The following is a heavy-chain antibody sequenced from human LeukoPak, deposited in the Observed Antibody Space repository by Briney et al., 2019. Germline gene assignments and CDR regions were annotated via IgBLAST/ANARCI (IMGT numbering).Heavy chain of an antibody. Sequence: ASVKVSCKASGYTFTGYYMHWVRQAPGQGLEWMGWINPNSGGTNYAQKFQGRVTMTRDTSISTAYMELSRLRSDDTAVYYCARDNSRDGYNLLDYWGQGTQVTVSS. D-gene: IGHD5-24*01. CDR1: GYTFTGYY. J-gene: IGHJ4*02. CDR3: ARDNSRDGYNLLDY. V-gene: IGHV1-2*02. CDR2: INPNSGGT.